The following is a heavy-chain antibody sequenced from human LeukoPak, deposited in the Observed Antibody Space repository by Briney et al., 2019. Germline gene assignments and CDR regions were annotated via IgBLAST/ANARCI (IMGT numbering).Heavy chain of an antibody. CDR3: ATPPTVTRNY. CDR2: ISGSGGRT. V-gene: IGHV3-23*01. J-gene: IGHJ4*02. CDR1: GFTFSSYA. Sequence: GGSLRLSCAASGFTFSSYAMSWVRQAPGKGLEWVSSISGSGGRTHYADSVRGRFTISRDNSKNTLYLQTDSLRAEDTAVYYCATPPTVTRNYWGLGTLVTVSS. D-gene: IGHD4-17*01.